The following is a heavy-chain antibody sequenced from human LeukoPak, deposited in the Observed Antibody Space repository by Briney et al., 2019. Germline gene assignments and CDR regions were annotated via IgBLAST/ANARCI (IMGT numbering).Heavy chain of an antibody. CDR1: GFTFSSYG. CDR3: AKDRGAYCSSTSCYLDY. V-gene: IGHV3-33*06. CDR2: IWYDGSNK. Sequence: GGSLRLSCAACGFTFSSYGMHWVRQARGKGLEGVAVIWYDGSNKYYAESAKGRFTISRDNSKNTLYLQMNSLRAEDTALYYCAKDRGAYCSSTSCYLDYWGQGTLVTVSS. J-gene: IGHJ4*02. D-gene: IGHD2-2*01.